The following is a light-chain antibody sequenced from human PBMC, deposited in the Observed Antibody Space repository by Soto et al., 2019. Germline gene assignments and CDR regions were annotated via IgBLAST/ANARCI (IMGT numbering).Light chain of an antibody. CDR3: CSYAGSYPFV. Sequence: QSVLTQPRSVSGSPGQSVTISCTGTSSDVGGYNYVSWYQHHPGKAPKLMIYDVDKRPSGVPGRFSGSKSGSTASLTISGLQAEDEADYYCCSYAGSYPFVFXTGTKVTVL. CDR2: DVD. CDR1: SSDVGGYNY. J-gene: IGLJ1*01. V-gene: IGLV2-11*01.